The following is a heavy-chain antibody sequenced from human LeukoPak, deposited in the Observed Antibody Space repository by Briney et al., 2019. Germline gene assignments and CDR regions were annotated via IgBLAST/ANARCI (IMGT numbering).Heavy chain of an antibody. CDR3: ARDPNVVVVAANPDY. D-gene: IGHD2-15*01. J-gene: IGHJ4*02. CDR2: ISSSSTYL. CDR1: GFTFSSYT. Sequence: PGGSLRLSCAASGFTFSSYTMNWVRQAPGKGLEWVSYISSSSTYLYYADSVKGRFTISRDNSKNTLYLQMNSLRAEDTAVYYCARDPNVVVVAANPDYWGQGTLVTVSS. V-gene: IGHV3-21*01.